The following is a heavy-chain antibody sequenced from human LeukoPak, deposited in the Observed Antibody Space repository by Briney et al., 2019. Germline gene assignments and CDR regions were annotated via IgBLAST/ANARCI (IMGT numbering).Heavy chain of an antibody. CDR2: INHSGST. V-gene: IGHV4-34*01. Sequence: TSETLSLTCAVYGGSFSGYYWSWIRQPPGKGLEWIGEINHSGSTNYNPSLKSRVTISVDTSKNQFSLKLSSVTAADTAVYYCARDQTQFFDYWGQGTLVTVSS. J-gene: IGHJ4*02. D-gene: IGHD4-23*01. CDR1: GGSFSGYY. CDR3: ARDQTQFFDY.